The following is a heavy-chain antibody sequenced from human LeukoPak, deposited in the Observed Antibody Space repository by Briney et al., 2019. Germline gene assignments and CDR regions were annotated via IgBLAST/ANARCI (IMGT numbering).Heavy chain of an antibody. CDR3: ARGWRPVWHFDY. CDR2: INNSGST. CDR1: GGSFSGYY. Sequence: SQTLSLTCAVYGGSFSGYYWSWVRQPPAKGLEWIGEINNSGSTDYNPSLKSRVNISVDTSKNQFSLKLSSVTAADTAVYYCARGWRPVWHFDYWGQGTLVTVSS. D-gene: IGHD2-21*01. J-gene: IGHJ4*02. V-gene: IGHV4-34*01.